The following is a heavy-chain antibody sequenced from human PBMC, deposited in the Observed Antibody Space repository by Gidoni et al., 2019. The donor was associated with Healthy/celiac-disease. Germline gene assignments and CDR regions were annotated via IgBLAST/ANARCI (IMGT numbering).Heavy chain of an antibody. D-gene: IGHD2-2*01. CDR2: ISSSGSTI. CDR3: ARDKSVVPAAMKNYYYYGMDV. Sequence: QVQLVESGGGLVKPGGSLRLSCAASGLTFSYYSISWIRQAPGKGLEWVSYISSSGSTIYYADSVKGRFTISRDNAKNSLYLQMNSLRAEDTAVYYCARDKSVVPAAMKNYYYYGMDVWGQGTTVTVSS. J-gene: IGHJ6*02. V-gene: IGHV3-11*01. CDR1: GLTFSYYS.